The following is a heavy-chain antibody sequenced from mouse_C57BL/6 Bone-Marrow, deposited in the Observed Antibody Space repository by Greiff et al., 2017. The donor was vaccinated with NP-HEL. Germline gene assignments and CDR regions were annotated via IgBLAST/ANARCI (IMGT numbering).Heavy chain of an antibody. CDR3: ARSGDPYAMDY. CDR2: INPNNGGT. D-gene: IGHD2-13*01. CDR1: GYTFTDYY. J-gene: IGHJ4*01. V-gene: IGHV1-26*01. Sequence: EVQLQQSGPELVKPGASVKISCKASGYTFTDYYMNWVKQSPGKSLEWIGDINPNNGGTSYTQKFKGKATLTVDKSSSTAYMELRSLTSEDSSVYYCARSGDPYAMDYWGQGTSVTVSS.